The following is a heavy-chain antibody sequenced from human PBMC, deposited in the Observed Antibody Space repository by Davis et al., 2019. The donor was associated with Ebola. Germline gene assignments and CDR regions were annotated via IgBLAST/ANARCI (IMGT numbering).Heavy chain of an antibody. CDR1: GFTFSSYG. Sequence: GGSLRLSCAASGFTFSSYGMHWVRQAQGKGLEWVAFIRFDGKNEYYADSVKGRFTISRDNSKNTLYLQMNSLRPEDTAVYYCAREGWKYYYDSSGYHTYYGMDVWGKGTTVTVSS. V-gene: IGHV3-30*02. CDR2: IRFDGKNE. D-gene: IGHD3-22*01. J-gene: IGHJ6*04. CDR3: AREGWKYYYDSSGYHTYYGMDV.